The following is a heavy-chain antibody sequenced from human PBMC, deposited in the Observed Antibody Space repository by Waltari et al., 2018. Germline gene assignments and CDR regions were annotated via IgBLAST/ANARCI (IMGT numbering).Heavy chain of an antibody. CDR2: INDGNGNT. CDR1: GYTFTSYA. D-gene: IGHD3-3*01. CDR3: ARAPLASPFGVVMALEHYYYYGMDV. J-gene: IGHJ6*02. Sequence: QVQLVQSGAEVKKPGASVKVSCKASGYTFTSYAMHWVRQAPGQRLEWMGWINDGNGNTKYSQKFQGRVTITRDTSASTAYMELSSLRSEDTAVYYCARAPLASPFGVVMALEHYYYYGMDVWGQGTTVTVSS. V-gene: IGHV1-3*01.